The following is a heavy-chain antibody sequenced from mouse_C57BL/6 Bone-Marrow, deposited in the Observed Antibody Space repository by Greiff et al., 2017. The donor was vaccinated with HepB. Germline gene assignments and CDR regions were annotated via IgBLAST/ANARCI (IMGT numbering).Heavy chain of an antibody. D-gene: IGHD1-1*01. CDR1: GFNIKDDY. CDR2: IDPENGDT. J-gene: IGHJ4*01. V-gene: IGHV14-4*01. CDR3: TSTGVAHYYAMDY. Sequence: VQLQQSGAELVRPGASVKLSCTASGFNIKDDYMHWVKRRPEQGLEWIGWIDPENGDTEYASKFQGKATITADTPSNTSYLQLSSLTSEDTAVYYCTSTGVAHYYAMDYWGQGTSVTVSS.